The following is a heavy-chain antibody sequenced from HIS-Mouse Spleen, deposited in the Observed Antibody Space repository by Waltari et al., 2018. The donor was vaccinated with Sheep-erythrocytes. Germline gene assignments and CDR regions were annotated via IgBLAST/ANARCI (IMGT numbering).Heavy chain of an antibody. D-gene: IGHD1-1*01. Sequence: EVQLVESGGGLVKPGGSLRLSCAASGFTCSSYSMNWVRPAPGKGLEWVSSISSSSSYIYYADSVKGRFTISRDNAKNSLYLQMNSLRAEDTAVYYCARDTGTDAFDIWGQGTMVTVSS. CDR3: ARDTGTDAFDI. CDR2: ISSSSSYI. V-gene: IGHV3-21*01. CDR1: GFTCSSYS. J-gene: IGHJ3*02.